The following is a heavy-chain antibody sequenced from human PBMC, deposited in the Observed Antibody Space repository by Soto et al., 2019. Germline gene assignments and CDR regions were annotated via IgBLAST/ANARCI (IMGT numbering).Heavy chain of an antibody. D-gene: IGHD6-19*01. CDR1: GGSIDSGAFS. Sequence: AVSGGSIDSGAFSLSWIRQPPGKGLEWIGYVTHSGTAYSIPSLNGRLTLSVDSSQTQFSLKLTSVTAADSAFYYCARIHWAQSSLDYWGRGILVTVSS. J-gene: IGHJ4*02. CDR2: VTHSGTA. CDR3: ARIHWAQSSLDY. V-gene: IGHV4-30-2*01.